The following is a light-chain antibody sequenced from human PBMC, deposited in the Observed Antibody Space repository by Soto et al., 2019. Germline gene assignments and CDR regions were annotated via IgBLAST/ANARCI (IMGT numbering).Light chain of an antibody. CDR3: RQFRSFRIT. Sequence: IVLAQSTATLSLAPPESSTLSSRASQSGRNYLAWYQQKPCQAPRLLIYDASYRATGIPARFSGSGSGTDFTLTISSLQPEDFATYYCRQFRSFRITFGLGTRLEL. V-gene: IGKV3-11*01. CDR2: DAS. J-gene: IGKJ5*01. CDR1: QSGRNY.